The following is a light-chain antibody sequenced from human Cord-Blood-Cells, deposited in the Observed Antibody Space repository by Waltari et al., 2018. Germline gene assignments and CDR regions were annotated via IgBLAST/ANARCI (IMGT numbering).Light chain of an antibody. V-gene: IGKV1-39*01. CDR3: QQSYSTPT. J-gene: IGKJ1*01. CDR1: QSISSY. CDR2: AAS. Sequence: DIQMTQSPSSLSASVGDRVTITCRASQSISSYLNWYQQKPGKAPKLLIYAASSLQSGGPSRFSGSVSGTYFTLTISSLQPEDFATYYCQQSYSTPTFGQGTKVESK.